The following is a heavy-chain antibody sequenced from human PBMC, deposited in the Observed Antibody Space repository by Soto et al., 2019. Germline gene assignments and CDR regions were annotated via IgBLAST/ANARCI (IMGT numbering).Heavy chain of an antibody. CDR3: ARDPRHYYYLDH. CDR1: GFSLNNYA. V-gene: IGHV3-33*01. Sequence: QVQLVESGGGAVQPGRSLRLSCAASGFSLNNYAMHWVRQAPGKGLEWVAVIWHDGVNKYYADSVKGRFTISRDDSKNTLFLQMNTLRAEDTAVYYCARDPRHYYYLDHWGQGILVTVSS. J-gene: IGHJ4*02. CDR2: IWHDGVNK. D-gene: IGHD3-10*01.